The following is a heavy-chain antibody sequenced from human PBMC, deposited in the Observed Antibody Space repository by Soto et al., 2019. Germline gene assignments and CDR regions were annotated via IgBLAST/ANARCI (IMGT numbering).Heavy chain of an antibody. D-gene: IGHD3-22*01. CDR1: GGSISSSNW. J-gene: IGHJ6*02. CDR3: ARAPIAVVVITTPQDYYGMDV. V-gene: IGHV4-4*02. CDR2: IYHSGST. Sequence: SETLSLTCAVPGGSISSSNWWSWVRQPPGKGLEWIGEIYHSGSTNYNPSLKSRVTISVDKSKNQFSLKLSSVTAADTAVYYCARAPIAVVVITTPQDYYGMDVWGQGTTVTVS.